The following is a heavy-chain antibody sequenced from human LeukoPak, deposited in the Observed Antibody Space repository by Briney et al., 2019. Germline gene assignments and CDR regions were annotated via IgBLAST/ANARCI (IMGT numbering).Heavy chain of an antibody. J-gene: IGHJ5*02. V-gene: IGHV4-39*01. CDR1: GDSISSSSYY. CDR2: IYYSGST. CDR3: VRQGYSYGHITTNRFDP. Sequence: SETLSLTCTVFGDSISSSSYYWGWIRQSAGKGLEWIGSIYYSGSTYYNPSLKSRVTISVDTSKNQFSLKLSSVPAADTAVYYCVRQGYSYGHITTNRFDPWGQGTLATVSS. D-gene: IGHD5-18*01.